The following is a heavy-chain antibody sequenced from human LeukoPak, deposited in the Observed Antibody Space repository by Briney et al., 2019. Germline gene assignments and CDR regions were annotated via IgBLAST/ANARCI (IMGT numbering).Heavy chain of an antibody. Sequence: PGGSLRLSCAASGFTFSDYYMSWIRQAPGKGLEWVSYISSSSSYTNHADSVKGRFTISRDNAKNSLYLQMNSLRAEDTAVYYCARDWEGIAADWGQGTLVTVSS. J-gene: IGHJ4*02. CDR2: ISSSSSYT. CDR3: ARDWEGIAAD. D-gene: IGHD6-13*01. CDR1: GFTFSDYY. V-gene: IGHV3-11*06.